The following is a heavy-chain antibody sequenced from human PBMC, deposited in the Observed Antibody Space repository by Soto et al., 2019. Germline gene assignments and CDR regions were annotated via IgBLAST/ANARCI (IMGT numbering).Heavy chain of an antibody. Sequence: QVQLVQSGAEVKKPGSSVKVSCKASGGTFSSYAISWVRQAPGQGLEWMGGIIPIFGTANYAQKFQGRVTITADESTSTAYMELSSLRSEDTAVYYCARIVLGYCSSTSCFRNYYYGMDVWGQGTTVTASS. CDR3: ARIVLGYCSSTSCFRNYYYGMDV. CDR1: GGTFSSYA. D-gene: IGHD2-2*01. V-gene: IGHV1-69*01. CDR2: IIPIFGTA. J-gene: IGHJ6*02.